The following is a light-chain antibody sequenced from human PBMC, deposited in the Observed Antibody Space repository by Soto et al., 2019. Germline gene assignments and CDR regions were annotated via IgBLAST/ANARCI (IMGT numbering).Light chain of an antibody. V-gene: IGLV2-8*01. CDR3: TSYVGNDTWV. Sequence: QSALTQPPSASGSPGQSVTISCTGTSSDVGAYKYVSWYQQYPGKAPKLMIYEVTKRPSGVPDRFSGSKSGNTASLTVSGLPDEDEADYYCTSYVGNDTWVFGGGTKLTVL. CDR2: EVT. J-gene: IGLJ3*02. CDR1: SSDVGAYKY.